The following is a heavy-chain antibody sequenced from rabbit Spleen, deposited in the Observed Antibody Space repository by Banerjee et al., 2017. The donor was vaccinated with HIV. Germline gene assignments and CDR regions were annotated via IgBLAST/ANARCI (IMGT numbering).Heavy chain of an antibody. D-gene: IGHD1-1*01. J-gene: IGHJ4*01. V-gene: IGHV1S45*01. CDR3: GGKAVVVNEYVDW. CDR2: INTGSGGGA. CDR1: GFPFSNNSG. Sequence: QEQLVESGGGLVKPEGSLTLTCKASGFPFSNNSGVCWVRQAPGKGLEWIACINTGSGGGAYAGWGKERFFFSNTSSTTVALLQISRLAAEDTASFCGGGKAVVVNEYVDWWGPGTLVTVS.